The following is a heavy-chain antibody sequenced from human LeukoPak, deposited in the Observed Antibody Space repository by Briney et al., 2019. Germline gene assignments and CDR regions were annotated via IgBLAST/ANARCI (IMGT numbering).Heavy chain of an antibody. CDR2: IGGTGGST. V-gene: IGHV3-23*01. J-gene: IGHJ3*02. CDR1: GFTFSSYA. Sequence: GGSLRLSCTASGFTFSSYAMTWVRQAPGKGLEWVSTIGGTGGSTYYADSVKGRFTFSRDNSKNTLYLQMNTLRAEDTAVYYCAKDRPYYYDSSGYEAFDIWGQGTMVTVSS. CDR3: AKDRPYYYDSSGYEAFDI. D-gene: IGHD3-22*01.